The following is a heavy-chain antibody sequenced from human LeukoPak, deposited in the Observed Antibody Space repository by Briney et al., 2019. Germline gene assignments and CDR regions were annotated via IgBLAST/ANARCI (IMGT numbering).Heavy chain of an antibody. Sequence: SGGSLRLSCAGSGFTFSSHSMNWVRQAPGKVLEWVSSISTSSSYIDYADSVKGRFTISRDNAKNSLYLQMNSLRADDTAVYYCARGSSNIAGRDNWFDPWGQGTLVTVSS. CDR3: ARGSSNIAGRDNWFDP. J-gene: IGHJ5*02. CDR2: ISTSSSYI. CDR1: GFTFSSHS. V-gene: IGHV3-21*06. D-gene: IGHD6-6*01.